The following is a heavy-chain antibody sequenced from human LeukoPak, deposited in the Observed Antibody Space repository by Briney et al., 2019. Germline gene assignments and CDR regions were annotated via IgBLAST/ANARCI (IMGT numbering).Heavy chain of an antibody. V-gene: IGHV1-18*04. Sequence: GASVKVSCKASGYTFTTHGISWVRQAPGQGLEWMGWISGYFGNTNYAQKFQGRVTMTTDTSTSTAYMELSWLRSDDAAVYYCARDRATYADGNFDSWGQGTLVTVSS. CDR1: GYTFTTHG. CDR2: ISGYFGNT. CDR3: ARDRATYADGNFDS. J-gene: IGHJ4*02. D-gene: IGHD3-16*01.